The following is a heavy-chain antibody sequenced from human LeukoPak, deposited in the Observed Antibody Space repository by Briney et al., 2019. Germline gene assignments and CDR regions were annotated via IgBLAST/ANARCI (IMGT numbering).Heavy chain of an antibody. Sequence: HPGGSLRLSCAASGFTFSSYWMTWVRQAPGKGLEWVANIKQDGSEKYYVDSVKGRFTISRDNAKNSLYLQMNSLRAEDTAVYYCARDSAPGDYGLGYWGQGTLVTVSS. CDR2: IKQDGSEK. V-gene: IGHV3-7*01. J-gene: IGHJ4*02. CDR1: GFTFSSYW. CDR3: ARDSAPGDYGLGY. D-gene: IGHD4-17*01.